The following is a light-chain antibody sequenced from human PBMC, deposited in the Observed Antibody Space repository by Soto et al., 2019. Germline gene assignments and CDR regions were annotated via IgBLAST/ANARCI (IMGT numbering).Light chain of an antibody. CDR3: QQYGKT. CDR1: QSVSSK. CDR2: GAS. J-gene: IGKJ1*01. V-gene: IGKV3-20*01. Sequence: EVVLTQSPDTLSLSPGESATLSCRASQSVSSKLVWYQQKPGQAPRFLIYGASTRATGIPARFRGSGSGTDFTLTISRLEPEDFAVYYCQQYGKTFGQGTKVDIK.